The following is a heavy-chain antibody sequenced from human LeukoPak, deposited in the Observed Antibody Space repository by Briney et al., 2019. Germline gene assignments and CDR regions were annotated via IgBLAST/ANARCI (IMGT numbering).Heavy chain of an antibody. D-gene: IGHD2-2*02. J-gene: IGHJ4*02. CDR2: ISAYNGNT. CDR3: ARDHRRYCSSTSCYIADY. Sequence: ASVKVSCKXSGYTFTSYGISWVRQAPGQGLEWMGWISAYNGNTNYAQKLQGRVTMTTDTSTSTAYMELRSLRSDDTAVYYCARDHRRYCSSTSCYIADYWGQGTLVTVSS. V-gene: IGHV1-18*01. CDR1: GYTFTSYG.